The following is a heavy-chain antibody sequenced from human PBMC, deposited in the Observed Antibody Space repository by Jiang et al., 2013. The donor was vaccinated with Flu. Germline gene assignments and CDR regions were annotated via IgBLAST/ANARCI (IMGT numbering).Heavy chain of an antibody. CDR2: IDPRDSYT. CDR1: GYSFSSYL. Sequence: GAEVKKPGESLRISCKGSGYSFSSYLINWVRQIPGKGLEWMGRIDPRDSYTNYSPSFQGHVTISVDKSITTAYLQWNSLKASDTAMYYCARPQYASDYFDNWGQGTLVTVSS. J-gene: IGHJ4*02. D-gene: IGHD3-16*01. V-gene: IGHV5-10-1*01. CDR3: ARPQYASDYFDN.